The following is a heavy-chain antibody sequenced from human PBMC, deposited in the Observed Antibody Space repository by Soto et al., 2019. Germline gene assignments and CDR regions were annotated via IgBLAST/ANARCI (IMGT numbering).Heavy chain of an antibody. D-gene: IGHD5-12*01. Sequence: ASVKVSCKASGYTFTSYAMHWVRQAPGQRLEWMGWINAGNGNTKYSQKFQGRVTITRDTSASTAYMELSSLRSEDTAVYYCARDGVDIFPPDYYYYYMDVWGKGTTVTVSS. CDR3: ARDGVDIFPPDYYYYYMDV. J-gene: IGHJ6*03. CDR1: GYTFTSYA. V-gene: IGHV1-3*01. CDR2: INAGNGNT.